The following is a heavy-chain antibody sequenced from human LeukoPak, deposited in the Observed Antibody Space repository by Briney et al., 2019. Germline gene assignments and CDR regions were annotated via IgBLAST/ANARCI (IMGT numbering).Heavy chain of an antibody. D-gene: IGHD3-10*01. V-gene: IGHV4-4*02. CDR1: GGSISSSNW. Sequence: SGTLSLTCAVSGGSISSSNWWSWVRQPPGKGLEWIGEIYHSGSTNYNPSLKSRVTISVDTSKNQFSLKLSSVTAADTAVYYCASTMVRGVMEDDYWGQGTLVTVSS. CDR3: ASTMVRGVMEDDY. J-gene: IGHJ4*02. CDR2: IYHSGST.